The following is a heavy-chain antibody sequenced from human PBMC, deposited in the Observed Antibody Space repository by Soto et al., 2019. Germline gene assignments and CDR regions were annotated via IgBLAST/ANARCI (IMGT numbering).Heavy chain of an antibody. CDR2: IWYDGSNK. CDR3: ARDGYCSGGSCYSVPVFDY. V-gene: IGHV3-33*01. CDR1: GFTFSNYG. D-gene: IGHD2-15*01. J-gene: IGHJ4*02. Sequence: QVQLVESGGGVVQPGRSLRLSCAASGFTFSNYGMHWVRQAPGKGLEWVGVIWYDGSNKYYADSVKGRFTISRDNSRNTLYLQMKSLRAEDTAVYYCARDGYCSGGSCYSVPVFDYWGQGTLVTLSS.